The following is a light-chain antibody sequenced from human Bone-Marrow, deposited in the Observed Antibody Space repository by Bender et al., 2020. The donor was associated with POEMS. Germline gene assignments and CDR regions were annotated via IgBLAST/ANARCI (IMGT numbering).Light chain of an antibody. Sequence: QSVLTQPPSASGTPGQRVTISCSGSSSNIGRNYVYWYQQVPGTAPKLLIYRDTQRPSGVPDRISGSKSATSASLAISGLRSEDEAEYFWAAWDHRLSSPEFVFGTGTRVSVL. CDR3: AAWDHRLSSPEFV. CDR2: RDT. V-gene: IGLV1-47*01. CDR1: SSNIGRNY. J-gene: IGLJ1*01.